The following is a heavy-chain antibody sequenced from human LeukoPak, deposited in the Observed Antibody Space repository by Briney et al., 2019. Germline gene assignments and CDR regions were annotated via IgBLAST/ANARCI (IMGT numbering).Heavy chain of an antibody. D-gene: IGHD5-24*01. Sequence: PSETLSLTCTVSGGSVSGYYWSWIRQPPGKGLEWIAYIYYSGSTNYNPSLKSRVTISVDTSKNQFSLRLSSVTAADTAVYYCERRARWAQDFDYWGQGTLVTVSS. V-gene: IGHV4-59*02. CDR3: ERRARWAQDFDY. CDR1: GGSVSGYY. J-gene: IGHJ4*02. CDR2: IYYSGST.